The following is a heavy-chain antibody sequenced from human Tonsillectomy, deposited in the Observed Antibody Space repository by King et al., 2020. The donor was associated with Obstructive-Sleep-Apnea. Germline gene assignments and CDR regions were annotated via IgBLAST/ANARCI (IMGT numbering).Heavy chain of an antibody. J-gene: IGHJ4*02. D-gene: IGHD6-19*01. CDR1: VLTFSKYR. V-gene: IGHV3-48*04. CDR2: ISSSSSTI. CDR3: AGWLYRSGSIDY. Sequence: VQLVESGGGFVPPGGFLRISCAASVLTFSKYRMNWVRQAPVEGREWGSYISSSSSTIYYADFVKGRFTISIDNAKNSLYLQMNSLRAEDTAVYYCAGWLYRSGSIDYWGQGTLVTVSS.